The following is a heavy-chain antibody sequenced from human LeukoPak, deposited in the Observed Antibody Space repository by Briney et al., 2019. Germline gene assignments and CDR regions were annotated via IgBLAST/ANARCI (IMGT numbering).Heavy chain of an antibody. CDR1: GYTFTGYY. D-gene: IGHD2-2*01. CDR2: INPNSGGT. V-gene: IGHV1-2*04. Sequence: ASVKVSCKASGYTFTGYYMHWVRQAPGQGLEWMGWINPNSGGTNYAQKFQGWVTMTRDTSISTAYKELSRLRSDDTAVYYCARAPSRDVVVPAVDRGAFDIWGQGTMVTVSS. J-gene: IGHJ3*02. CDR3: ARAPSRDVVVPAVDRGAFDI.